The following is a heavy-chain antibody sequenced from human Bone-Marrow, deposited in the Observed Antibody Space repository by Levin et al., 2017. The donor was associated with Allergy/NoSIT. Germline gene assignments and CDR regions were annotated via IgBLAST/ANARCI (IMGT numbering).Heavy chain of an antibody. Sequence: GGSLRLSCVVSGFTFRTYGMHWVRQAPGKGLEWVAAISNDGKIQDYADSVTGRFTLSRDNSEDTMYLQMNSLGTEDTAVYYCAKAAATSYYYYHGMDVWGQGTTVTVSS. D-gene: IGHD2-15*01. J-gene: IGHJ6*02. CDR2: ISNDGKIQ. CDR1: GFTFRTYG. CDR3: AKAAATSYYYYHGMDV. V-gene: IGHV3-30*18.